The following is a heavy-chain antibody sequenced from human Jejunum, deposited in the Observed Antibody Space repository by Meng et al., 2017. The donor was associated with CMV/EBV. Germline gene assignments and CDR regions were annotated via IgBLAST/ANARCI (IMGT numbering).Heavy chain of an antibody. CDR2: IGLSGNNI. V-gene: IGHV3-48*04. CDR3: ASPFLGPSDF. CDR1: GFAFSNYS. Sequence: SCAASGFAFSNYSMNWVRQAPGKGLEGVSYIGLSGNNIYYANSVKGRFTVSRDNAKNSLFLQMNSLRAEDTALYFCASPFLGPSDFWGLGTLVTVSS. D-gene: IGHD3-3*01. J-gene: IGHJ4*02.